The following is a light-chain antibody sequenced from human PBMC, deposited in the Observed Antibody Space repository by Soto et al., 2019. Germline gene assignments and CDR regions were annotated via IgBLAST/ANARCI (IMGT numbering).Light chain of an antibody. CDR2: LEGSGSY. V-gene: IGLV4-60*02. CDR1: SGHSSYI. J-gene: IGLJ3*02. Sequence: QLVLTQSSSASASLGSSVKLTCTLSSGHSSYIIAWHQQQPGKAPRYLMKLEGSGSYNKGSGVPDRFSGSSSGADRYLTISNLQFEDEADYYCETWDGNTRVCGGGTKLTVL. CDR3: ETWDGNTRV.